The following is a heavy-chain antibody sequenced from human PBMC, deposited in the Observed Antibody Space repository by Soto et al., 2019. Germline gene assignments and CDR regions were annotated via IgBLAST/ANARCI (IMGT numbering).Heavy chain of an antibody. Sequence: EVQLSESGGGLVQPGGSLRLSCAASGFTFSSYAMSWVRQTPGKGLEWVSAISGSGGSTYYADSVKGRFTISRDSSKKTLYLQMNSLRAEDTAVYYCAIPAKTDYCSGGSCYHEIDAFDIWGQGTMVTVSS. CDR1: GFTFSSYA. CDR3: AIPAKTDYCSGGSCYHEIDAFDI. CDR2: ISGSGGST. V-gene: IGHV3-23*01. D-gene: IGHD2-15*01. J-gene: IGHJ3*02.